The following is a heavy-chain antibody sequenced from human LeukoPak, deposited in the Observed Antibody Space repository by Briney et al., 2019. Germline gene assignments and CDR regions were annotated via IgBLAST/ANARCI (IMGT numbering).Heavy chain of an antibody. CDR3: ARLPTGFPNWFAP. Sequence: SETLSLTCTVPGGSISSGPYTWGWIRQPPEKGLEWVGTISSGGDTYYNPSLQSRVIMSVDTSKSQFSLTLISVTAADTALYYCARLPTGFPNWFAPWGQGILVTVSS. V-gene: IGHV4-39*01. J-gene: IGHJ5*02. CDR2: ISSGGDT. D-gene: IGHD4-17*01. CDR1: GGSISSGPYT.